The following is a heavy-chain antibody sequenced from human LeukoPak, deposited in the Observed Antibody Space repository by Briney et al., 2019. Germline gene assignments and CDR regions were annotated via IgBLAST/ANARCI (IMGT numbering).Heavy chain of an antibody. V-gene: IGHV4-39*01. Sequence: SETLSLTCTVSGGSISSDNSYWGWIRQPPGKGLEWIGTIYYSGITYYNPSLKSRVTISVDTSKNQFSLKLSSVTAADTAVYYCARRLVWGVIIIEFDCWGQGTLVTVSS. J-gene: IGHJ4*02. D-gene: IGHD3-10*01. CDR3: ARRLVWGVIIIEFDC. CDR1: GGSISSDNSY. CDR2: IYYSGIT.